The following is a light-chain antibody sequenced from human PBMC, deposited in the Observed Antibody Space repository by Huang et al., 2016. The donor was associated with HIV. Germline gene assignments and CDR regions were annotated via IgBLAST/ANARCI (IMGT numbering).Light chain of an antibody. J-gene: IGKJ2*01. V-gene: IGKV3-15*01. CDR1: QSVGSS. CDR3: QQYNNWPPNT. Sequence: EIVMTQSPATLSMSPGERATLSCRASQSVGSSLAWYQQKPGQAPRLLIYGASTRASGIPARFSGSGSGTEFTITISSLQSEDFAVYYCQQYNNWPPNTFGQGTKLEIK. CDR2: GAS.